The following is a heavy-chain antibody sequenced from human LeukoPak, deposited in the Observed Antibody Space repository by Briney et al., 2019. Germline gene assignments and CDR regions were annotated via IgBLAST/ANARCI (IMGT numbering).Heavy chain of an antibody. CDR2: IYYSGST. CDR3: ARGDYYDSSGYPH. CDR1: GGSISSYY. J-gene: IGHJ4*02. Sequence: SETLSLTCTVSGGSISSYYWSWLRQPPGKGLEWIGYIYYSGSTNYNPSLKSRVTISVDTSKNQFSLKLSSVTAADTAVYYCARGDYYDSSGYPHWGQGTLVTVSS. D-gene: IGHD3-22*01. V-gene: IGHV4-59*01.